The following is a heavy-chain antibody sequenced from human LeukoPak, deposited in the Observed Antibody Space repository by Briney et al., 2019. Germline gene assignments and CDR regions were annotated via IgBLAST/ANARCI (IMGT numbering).Heavy chain of an antibody. Sequence: GGSLRLSCVASGFTFSSYWMYWVRQAPGKGLVCVSRINSDGSSTSYADSVKGRFTISRDNAKNTLYLQMNSLRAEDTAVYYCARVDGGTYGNDAFDIWGQGTIVTVSS. V-gene: IGHV3-74*01. J-gene: IGHJ3*02. CDR2: INSDGSST. CDR1: GFTFSSYW. CDR3: ARVDGGTYGNDAFDI. D-gene: IGHD5-24*01.